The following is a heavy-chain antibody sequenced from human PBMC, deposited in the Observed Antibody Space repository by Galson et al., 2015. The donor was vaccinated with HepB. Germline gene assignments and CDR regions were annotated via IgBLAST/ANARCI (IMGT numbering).Heavy chain of an antibody. V-gene: IGHV3-21*01. CDR2: ISSSSSYI. Sequence: SLRLSCAASGFTFSSYSMNWVRQAPGKGLEWVSSISSSSSYIYYADSVKGRFTISRDNAKNSLYLQMNSLRAEDTAVYYCARDPGYCSSTSCSILYYFDYWGQGTLVTVSS. D-gene: IGHD2-2*01. J-gene: IGHJ4*02. CDR3: ARDPGYCSSTSCSILYYFDY. CDR1: GFTFSSYS.